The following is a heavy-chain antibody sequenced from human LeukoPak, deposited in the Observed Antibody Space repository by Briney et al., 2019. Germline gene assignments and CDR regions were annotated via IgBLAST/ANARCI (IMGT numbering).Heavy chain of an antibody. CDR3: ARGLTSQIFY. CDR1: GGSISSYY. J-gene: IGHJ4*02. V-gene: IGHV4-59*01. D-gene: IGHD3-3*01. Sequence: SETLSLTCTVSGGSISSYYWSWIRQPPGKGLEWIGYIYYSGSTYYNPSLKSRVTISIDTSKNHFSLKLSSVTAADTAVYYCARGLTSQIFYWGQGTLVTVSS. CDR2: IYYSGST.